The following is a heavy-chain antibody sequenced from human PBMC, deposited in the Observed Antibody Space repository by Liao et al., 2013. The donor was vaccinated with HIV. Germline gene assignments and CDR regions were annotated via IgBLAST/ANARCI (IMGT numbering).Heavy chain of an antibody. CDR3: AGVQYYYDSSGDDAFDI. Sequence: QVQLHESGPGLVKPSQTLSLTCTVSGGSISSGGHYWSYIRQPAGKGLEWIGRIYSSGSTNYNPSLKRPVTISVDTSKNQFSLRLYSVTAADTAVYYCAGVQYYYDSSGDDAFDIWGQGTMVTVSS. CDR1: GGSISSGGHY. CDR2: IYSSGST. D-gene: IGHD3-22*01. J-gene: IGHJ3*02. V-gene: IGHV4-61*02.